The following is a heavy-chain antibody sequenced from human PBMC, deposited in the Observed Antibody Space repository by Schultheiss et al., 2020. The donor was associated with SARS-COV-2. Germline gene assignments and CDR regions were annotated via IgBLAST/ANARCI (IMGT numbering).Heavy chain of an antibody. D-gene: IGHD1-26*01. Sequence: GESLKISCAASGITFTSYAMNWVRQSPGKGPVWVSRTNEDGRITNYADSVKGRFIISRDNAKNTVYLQMSSLRVDDTAVYYCVRDLVGAFDFWGRGTLVTVSS. CDR1: GITFTSYA. CDR3: VRDLVGAFDF. V-gene: IGHV3-74*01. CDR2: TNEDGRIT. J-gene: IGHJ4*02.